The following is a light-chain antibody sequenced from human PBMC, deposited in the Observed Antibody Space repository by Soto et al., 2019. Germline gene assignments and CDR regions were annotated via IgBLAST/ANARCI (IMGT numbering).Light chain of an antibody. CDR1: SSDVGGYNY. V-gene: IGLV2-14*01. Sequence: QSVLTQPASVSGSPGQSITISCTGTSSDVGGYNYVSWYQQHPGKAPKLMIYDVSNRPSGVSNRFSGSKSGNTASLTISGVQEEDEADYYCSSYTSSSTVVFGGGTKLTVL. CDR3: SSYTSSSTVV. CDR2: DVS. J-gene: IGLJ2*01.